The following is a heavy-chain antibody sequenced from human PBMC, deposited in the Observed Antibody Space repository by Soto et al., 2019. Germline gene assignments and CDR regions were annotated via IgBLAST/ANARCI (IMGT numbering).Heavy chain of an antibody. CDR3: AMVDVYVTPSPQDV. CDR1: GYTFTRYG. V-gene: IGHV1-18*01. D-gene: IGHD3-16*01. CDR2: INTYNGNT. Sequence: QVQLVQSGAEVKNPGASVKVSCKASGYTFTRYGIGWARQAPGQGLEWMGWINTYNGNTNYAQNVQGRVTLTIDTPTSTAYMELRSLTSNDTAIYYCAMVDVYVTPSPQDVWGQGTTVIVSS. J-gene: IGHJ6*02.